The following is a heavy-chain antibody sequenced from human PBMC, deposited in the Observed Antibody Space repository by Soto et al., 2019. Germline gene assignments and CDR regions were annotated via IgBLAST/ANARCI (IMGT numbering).Heavy chain of an antibody. Sequence: EVQLLESGGGSVQPGGSLRLSCAASGFTLRSYAMSWVRQAPGKGLEWVSAISGSGGSTYYADSVKGRFTISRDNSKNTLYLQMNSLRAEDTAVYYCAKGGPAASAFWDYWGQGTLVTVSS. V-gene: IGHV3-23*01. CDR3: AKGGPAASAFWDY. D-gene: IGHD2-2*01. CDR1: GFTLRSYA. J-gene: IGHJ4*02. CDR2: ISGSGGST.